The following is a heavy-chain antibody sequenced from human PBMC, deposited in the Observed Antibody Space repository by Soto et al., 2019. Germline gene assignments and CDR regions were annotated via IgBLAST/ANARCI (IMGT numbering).Heavy chain of an antibody. D-gene: IGHD6-19*01. CDR3: AMLGGWSGGSSGMDV. CDR1: GLIFSDYH. Sequence: EVQLVESGGGLVQPGGSLRLSCAASGLIFSDYHMDWVRRAPGKGLEWVGRIRRKANSYTTEYAASVKGRFTISRDDSKNSLYLQMNSLKSDDTAVYYCAMLGGWSGGSSGMDVWGQGTTVTVSS. V-gene: IGHV3-72*01. CDR2: IRRKANSYTT. J-gene: IGHJ6*02.